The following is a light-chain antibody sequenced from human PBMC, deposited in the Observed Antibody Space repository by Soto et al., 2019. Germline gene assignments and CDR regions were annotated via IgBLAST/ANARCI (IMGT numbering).Light chain of an antibody. J-gene: IGLJ1*01. Sequence: QSALTQPPSASGSPGQSLTISCTGTSIDVGGYNYVSWYQQRPGKAPKLVIYEVTKRPSGVPDRFSGSKSGSTASLTVSGLQADDEAEYYCASYAGTKLFVFGSGTKLTVL. CDR1: SIDVGGYNY. CDR3: ASYAGTKLFV. V-gene: IGLV2-8*01. CDR2: EVT.